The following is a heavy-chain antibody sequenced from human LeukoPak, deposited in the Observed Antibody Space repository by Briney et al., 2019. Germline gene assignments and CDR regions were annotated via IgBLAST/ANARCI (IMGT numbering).Heavy chain of an antibody. J-gene: IGHJ3*02. CDR3: TRFTIVGVVDAFDI. Sequence: GRSLRLSCTASGFTFGDYAMSWVRQAPRKGLEWVGFIRSKVYGGTTEYAASVKVRFTISRDDSKSIAYLQMTSLKTEDAGVYYCTRFTIVGVVDAFDIWGQGTMVTVSS. CDR2: IRSKVYGGTT. D-gene: IGHD3-3*01. V-gene: IGHV3-49*04. CDR1: GFTFGDYA.